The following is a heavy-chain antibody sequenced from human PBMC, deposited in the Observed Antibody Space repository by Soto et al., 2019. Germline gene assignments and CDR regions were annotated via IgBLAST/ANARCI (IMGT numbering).Heavy chain of an antibody. J-gene: IGHJ4*02. Sequence: SETLSLTCSVSGGSVSSGDFYWSWIRQSPGKGLEWIGYIYHSGSTYYNPSLKSRVAISIDTSKNQFSLKLGSVTAADTALYYCARASSDGDSSGYQFFDYWGQGTLVTVSS. CDR1: GGSVSSGDFY. V-gene: IGHV4-30-4*01. D-gene: IGHD3-22*01. CDR3: ARASSDGDSSGYQFFDY. CDR2: IYHSGST.